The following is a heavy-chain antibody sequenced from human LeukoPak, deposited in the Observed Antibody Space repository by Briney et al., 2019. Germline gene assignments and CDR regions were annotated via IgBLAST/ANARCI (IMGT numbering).Heavy chain of an antibody. CDR1: GFTFNGYG. V-gene: IGHV3-33*01. Sequence: GGSLRLSCAASGFTFNGYGMHWVRQATGKGLEWVAVIWYDGSNKYYADSVKGRFTISRDNSKNTLYLQMNSLRAEDTAVYYCARGGYYYAHQAPEYFQHWGQGTLVTVSS. CDR3: ARGGYYYAHQAPEYFQH. D-gene: IGHD3-10*01. J-gene: IGHJ1*01. CDR2: IWYDGSNK.